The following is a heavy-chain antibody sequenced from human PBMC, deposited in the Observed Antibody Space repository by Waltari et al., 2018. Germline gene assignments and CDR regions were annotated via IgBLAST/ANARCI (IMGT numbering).Heavy chain of an antibody. D-gene: IGHD3-3*01. CDR3: ARVARLYDFFDY. CDR2: IWDDGSNK. CDR1: GFTFSSYW. J-gene: IGHJ4*02. Sequence: VQLVESGGGLVQPGGSLRLSCAASGFTFSSYWMHWVRQAPGKGLEWVAVIWDDGSNKYYADSVKGRFTISRDNSKNTLYLQMNSLRAEDTAVYYCARVARLYDFFDYWGQGTLVTVSS. V-gene: IGHV3-33*08.